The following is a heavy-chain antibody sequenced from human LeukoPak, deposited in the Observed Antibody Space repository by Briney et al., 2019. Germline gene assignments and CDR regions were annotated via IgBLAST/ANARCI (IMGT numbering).Heavy chain of an antibody. CDR1: DFTFSKHG. J-gene: IGHJ4*02. CDR3: AKTDGYTYGKLHY. V-gene: IGHV3-30*02. CDR2: ISSDGSLQ. D-gene: IGHD5-18*01. Sequence: PGGSLRLSCVASDFTFSKHGMHWVRQAPGEGLEWVASISSDGSLQFYTAHVKGRFTLSRDNSKNTLHLQMDSLTTEDTAMYYCAKTDGYTYGKLHYWGQGTLVTVSS.